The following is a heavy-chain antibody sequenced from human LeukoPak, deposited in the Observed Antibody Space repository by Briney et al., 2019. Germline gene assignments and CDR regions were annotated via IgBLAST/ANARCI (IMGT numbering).Heavy chain of an antibody. CDR2: ISSSSYI. D-gene: IGHD5-18*01. J-gene: IGHJ4*02. V-gene: IGHV3-21*04. Sequence: GGSLRLSCAASGFTFSSYSMNWVRQAPGKGLEWVSSISSSSYIYYADSVKGRFTISRDNSKNTLYLQMNSLRAEDTALYYCAKDPTHVDTAMGDYWGQGTLVTVSS. CDR1: GFTFSSYS. CDR3: AKDPTHVDTAMGDY.